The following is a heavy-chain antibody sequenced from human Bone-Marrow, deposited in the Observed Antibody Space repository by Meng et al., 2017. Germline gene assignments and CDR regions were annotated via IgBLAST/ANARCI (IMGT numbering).Heavy chain of an antibody. D-gene: IGHD3-10*01. CDR3: STEGDVLLWFGETDY. CDR1: GFTFSSYA. CDR2: IKSKTDGGTT. Sequence: GESLKISCAASGFTFSSYAMSWVRQAPGKGLEWVGRIKSKTDGGTTDYAAPVKGRFTISRDDSKNTLYLQMNSLKTEDTAVYYCSTEGDVLLWFGETDYWGQGTLVNVSS. V-gene: IGHV3-15*01. J-gene: IGHJ4*02.